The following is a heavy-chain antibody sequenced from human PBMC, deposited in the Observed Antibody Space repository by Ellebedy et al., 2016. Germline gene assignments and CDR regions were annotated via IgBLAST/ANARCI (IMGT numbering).Heavy chain of an antibody. CDR1: GFTFSSYG. J-gene: IGHJ4*02. CDR2: ISYDGSNK. D-gene: IGHD3-10*01. CDR3: GRGGHYGSGYYFDY. V-gene: IGHV3-30*03. Sequence: GESLKISCAASGFTFSSYGMHWVRQAPGKGLEWVAVISYDGSNKYYADSVKGRFTISRDNSKNTLYLQMNSLRAEDTAVYYCGRGGHYGSGYYFDYWGQGTLVTVSS.